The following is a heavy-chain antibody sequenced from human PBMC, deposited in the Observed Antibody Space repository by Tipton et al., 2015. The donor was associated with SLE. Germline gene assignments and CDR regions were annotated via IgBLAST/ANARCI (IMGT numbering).Heavy chain of an antibody. CDR1: GGSISSSSYY. V-gene: IGHV4-39*07. J-gene: IGHJ3*02. Sequence: GLVKPSETLSLTCTVSGGSISSSSYYWGWIRQPPGKGLEWIGSIYYSGSTYYNPSLKSRVTISVDTSKNQFSLKLSSVTAADTAMYFCARRDIGTVENYVFDIWGQGTMVTVSS. CDR3: ARRDIGTVENYVFDI. CDR2: IYYSGST. D-gene: IGHD1-26*01.